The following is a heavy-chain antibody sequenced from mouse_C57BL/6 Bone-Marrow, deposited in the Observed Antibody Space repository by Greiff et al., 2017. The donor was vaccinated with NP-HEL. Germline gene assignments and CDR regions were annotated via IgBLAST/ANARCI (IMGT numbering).Heavy chain of an antibody. CDR1: GYTFTSYG. Sequence: QVQLQQSGAELARPGASVKLSCKASGYTFTSYGISWVKQRPGQGLEWIGEIYPRSGNTYYNEKFKGKATLTADKSSSTAYMELRSLTSEDSAVYFCHGYWFAYWGQGTLVTVSA. D-gene: IGHD2-2*01. CDR3: HGYWFAY. CDR2: IYPRSGNT. J-gene: IGHJ3*01. V-gene: IGHV1-81*01.